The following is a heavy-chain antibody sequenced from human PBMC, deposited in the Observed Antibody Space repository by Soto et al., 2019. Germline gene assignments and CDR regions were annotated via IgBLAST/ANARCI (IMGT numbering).Heavy chain of an antibody. CDR2: VSSDGSNK. CDR3: AGFYFEQRFDY. J-gene: IGHJ4*02. D-gene: IGHD2-21*01. Sequence: QVQLVESGGGVVQPGRSLRLSCAASGFTFSSYAMHWVRQAPGKGLEWVAVVSSDGSNKFYADSVKGRFTISRDNSKNTLYLQMNSLRAEDTAVYYCAGFYFEQRFDYWGQGTLVTVSS. V-gene: IGHV3-30-3*01. CDR1: GFTFSSYA.